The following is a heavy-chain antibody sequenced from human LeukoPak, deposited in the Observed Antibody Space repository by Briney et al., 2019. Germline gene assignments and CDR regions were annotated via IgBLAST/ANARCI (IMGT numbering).Heavy chain of an antibody. Sequence: GASVKVSCKAAGGTFSSYAFSWVRQSPRQRLQWMGGIIPIVGTTTYAQQYQGRVTMTTDESTSTAFMELSSLRSEDTAIYYCATEDGSATMEFDSWGQGTLLTVSS. V-gene: IGHV1-69*05. D-gene: IGHD1-1*01. CDR3: ATEDGSATMEFDS. CDR1: GGTFSSYA. J-gene: IGHJ5*01. CDR2: IIPIVGTT.